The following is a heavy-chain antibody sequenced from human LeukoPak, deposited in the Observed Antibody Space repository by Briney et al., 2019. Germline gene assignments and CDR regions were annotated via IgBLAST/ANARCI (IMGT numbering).Heavy chain of an antibody. Sequence: GGSLRLSCTASGLTFGSYTMSWVRQAPGKGLEWVSGITATGSRTYYADSVKGRFTISRDSSKNTLYLQMNSLRAEDTAVYYCAKGVNFDWFPDDSWGQGTLVTVSS. CDR2: ITATGSRT. CDR1: GLTFGSYT. CDR3: AKGVNFDWFPDDS. D-gene: IGHD3-9*01. V-gene: IGHV3-23*01. J-gene: IGHJ4*02.